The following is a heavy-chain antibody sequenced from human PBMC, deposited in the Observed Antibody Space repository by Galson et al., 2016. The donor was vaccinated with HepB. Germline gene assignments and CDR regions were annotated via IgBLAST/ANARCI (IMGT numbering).Heavy chain of an antibody. CDR2: ISGTGGTT. D-gene: IGHD3-3*01. CDR3: AKENDFWSGYLSH. Sequence: SLRLSCAVSGFSFNSYAFSWVRQTPGKGLEWVSAISGTGGTTDYTDSVKGRFTISRDNSQSRLYLQMNSLRAEDTAIYYCAKENDFWSGYLSHLGQGALVTVSS. CDR1: GFSFNSYA. J-gene: IGHJ4*02. V-gene: IGHV3-23*01.